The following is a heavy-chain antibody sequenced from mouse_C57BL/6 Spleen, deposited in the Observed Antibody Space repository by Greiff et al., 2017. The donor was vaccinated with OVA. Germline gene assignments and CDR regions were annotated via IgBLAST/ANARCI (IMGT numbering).Heavy chain of an antibody. CDR2: ISYDGSN. V-gene: IGHV3-6*01. D-gene: IGHD1-1*01. CDR3: ARGGGSSYAMDY. Sequence: VQLQQSGPGLVKPSQSLSLTCSVTGYSITSGYYWNWIRQFPGNKLEWMGYISYDGSNNYNPSLKNRISITRDTSKNQFFLKLNSVTTEDTATYYCARGGGSSYAMDYWGQGTSVTVSS. J-gene: IGHJ4*01. CDR1: GYSITSGYY.